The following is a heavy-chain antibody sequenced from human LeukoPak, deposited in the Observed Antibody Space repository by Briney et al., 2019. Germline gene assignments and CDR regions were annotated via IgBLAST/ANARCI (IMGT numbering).Heavy chain of an antibody. Sequence: GVSLALSCAPSGLPFSSYDVSWVRQARGKGLEWVSDFSTSGGSTYYADAGKGRFTISRDNFKNTVCLQMNSLIAEDTAVYYCAKVRYSYSDYWGQGTLVTVSS. CDR3: AKVRYSYSDY. CDR2: FSTSGGST. CDR1: GLPFSSYD. J-gene: IGHJ4*02. V-gene: IGHV3-23*01. D-gene: IGHD5-18*01.